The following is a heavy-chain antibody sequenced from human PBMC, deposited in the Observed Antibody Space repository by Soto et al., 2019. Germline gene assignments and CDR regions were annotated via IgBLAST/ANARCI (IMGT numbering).Heavy chain of an antibody. CDR2: ISDNGGST. D-gene: IGHD6-13*01. CDR3: AYSSTPFDY. Sequence: EVQLLESGGGLIQHGGSLRLSCAASGFTFSSYAMSWVRQAPGKGLERVSAISDNGGSTYYADSVKGRFTISRDNSKNTLYLQMNSLRAEDTAVYYCAYSSTPFDYWGQGTLVTVSS. J-gene: IGHJ4*02. V-gene: IGHV3-23*01. CDR1: GFTFSSYA.